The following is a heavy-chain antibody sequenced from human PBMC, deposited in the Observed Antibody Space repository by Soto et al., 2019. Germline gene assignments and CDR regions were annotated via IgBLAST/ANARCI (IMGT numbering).Heavy chain of an antibody. CDR3: AHYFWANYRWDWFDP. D-gene: IGHD3-16*02. Sequence: SETLSLTCSVSDVSISSYYWSWIRQPPGKGLERIGYINNNESTNYNPSHESRDNKSVDTSKSQFSLKLSSVNAADTAVYYCAHYFWANYRWDWFDPWGQGTQVTVSS. V-gene: IGHV4-59*01. CDR2: INNNEST. J-gene: IGHJ5*02. CDR1: DVSISSYY.